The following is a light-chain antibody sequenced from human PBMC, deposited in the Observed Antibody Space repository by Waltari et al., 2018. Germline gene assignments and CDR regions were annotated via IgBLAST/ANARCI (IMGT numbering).Light chain of an antibody. J-gene: IGKJ2*01. CDR1: QNVLYSSNNKNN. Sequence: EIVMTQFLDALAGSMRGKHTIPCRSRQNVLYSSNNKNNLAWYQQKQGQYTKLLIYCAATRESGVPERFSGSGSGTDFTLTISSLQAEDVAVSYCQQHYSVPPTFGPGTKLEI. CDR2: CAA. CDR3: QQHYSVPPT. V-gene: IGKV4-1*01.